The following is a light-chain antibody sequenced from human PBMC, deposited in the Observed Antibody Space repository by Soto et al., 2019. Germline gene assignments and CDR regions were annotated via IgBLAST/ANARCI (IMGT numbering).Light chain of an antibody. CDR1: QTISTW. CDR2: AAS. J-gene: IGKJ1*01. CDR3: QQVYGYPRT. Sequence: DIQVTQSPPTLSASVGDRVTITCRASQTISTWMAWYQQKPGKAPKRLIYAASSLQSGVPSRFSGSGSGTEFTLTIRSLQPEDFATYYCQQVYGYPRTFGQGTKVDIK. V-gene: IGKV1-9*01.